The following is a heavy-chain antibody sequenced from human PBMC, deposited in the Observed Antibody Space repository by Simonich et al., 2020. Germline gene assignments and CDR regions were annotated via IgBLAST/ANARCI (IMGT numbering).Heavy chain of an antibody. V-gene: IGHV1-2*02. CDR3: ARVSGGTAMVTSTFDI. J-gene: IGHJ3*02. D-gene: IGHD5-18*01. CDR1: GYTFTGYY. CDR2: INPNSGGK. Sequence: QVQLVQSGADVKKPGASVKVSCKASGYTFTGYYMHWVRKAPVKGLEWMRWINPNSGGKNYAQKFQGRVTMTRETSISTAYMELSRLRSDDTAFYYCARVSGGTAMVTSTFDIWGQGTMVTVSS.